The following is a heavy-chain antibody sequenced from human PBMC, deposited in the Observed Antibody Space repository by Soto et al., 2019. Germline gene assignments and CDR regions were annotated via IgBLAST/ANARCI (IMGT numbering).Heavy chain of an antibody. CDR1: GYTFSNFW. D-gene: IGHD6-13*01. CDR2: IYPGDHDT. J-gene: IGHJ4*02. V-gene: IGHV5-51*01. CDR3: ARSPRSSPYFDY. Sequence: LGESLKITCQCSGYTFSNFWIGWVRQLHGKGLEWMGIIYPGDHDTRYSPSFHGKVTISADKSINTAYLQWNSLDASDTAFYFCARSPRSSPYFDYWGQGALVTVSS.